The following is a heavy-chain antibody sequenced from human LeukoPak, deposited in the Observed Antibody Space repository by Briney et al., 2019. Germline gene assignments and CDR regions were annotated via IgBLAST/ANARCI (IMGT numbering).Heavy chain of an antibody. CDR2: ISGSGGST. CDR1: GFTFNAYG. V-gene: IGHV3-23*01. D-gene: IGHD4-17*01. CDR3: AKGPRVKGVLLHYFDY. J-gene: IGHJ4*02. Sequence: QPGGSLRLSCAASGFTFNAYGMSWVRQAPGKGLEWVSAISGSGGSTYYADSVKGRFTISRDNSKNTLYLQMNSLRAEDTAVYYCAKGPRVKGVLLHYFDYWGQGTLVTVSS.